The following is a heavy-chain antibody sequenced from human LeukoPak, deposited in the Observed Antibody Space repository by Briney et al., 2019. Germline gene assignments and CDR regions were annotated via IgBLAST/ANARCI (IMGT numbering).Heavy chain of an antibody. D-gene: IGHD2-2*01. CDR3: ARDQYQLPSYYYYMDV. CDR2: IILIFGTT. CDR1: VGTYSSYA. J-gene: IGHJ6*03. Sequence: SVKVSCKASVGTYSSYAISWVRQAPGQGLEWMGGIILIFGTTNYAQKFQGRVTMTRDTSISTAYMELSRLRSDDTAVYYCARDQYQLPSYYYYMDVWGKGTTVTVSS. V-gene: IGHV1-69*05.